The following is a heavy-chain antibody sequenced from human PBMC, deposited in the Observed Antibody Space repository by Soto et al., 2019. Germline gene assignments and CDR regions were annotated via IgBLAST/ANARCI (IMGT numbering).Heavy chain of an antibody. D-gene: IGHD2-21*02. Sequence: SETLSLTCTVSGGSISGYYWSWIRQPPGKELEWIGYMYNTGSTVYNPSFKSRVTISVDTSKSQFSLRLNSVTAADTAVYYCARDLWGYCGTDCYPLDVWGQGTTVTVSS. CDR1: GGSISGYY. CDR2: MYNTGST. J-gene: IGHJ6*02. V-gene: IGHV4-59*01. CDR3: ARDLWGYCGTDCYPLDV.